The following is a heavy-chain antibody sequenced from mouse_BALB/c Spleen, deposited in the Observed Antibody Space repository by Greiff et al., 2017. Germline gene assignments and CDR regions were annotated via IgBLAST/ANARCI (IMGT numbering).Heavy chain of an antibody. CDR2: ISDGGSYT. Sequence: EVQRVESGGGLVKPGGSLKLSCAASGFTFSDYYMYWVRQTPEKRLEWVATISDGGSYTYYPDSVKGRFTISRDNAKNNLYLQMSSLKSEDTAMYYCARGGRFSYYYAMDYWGQGTSVTVSS. J-gene: IGHJ4*01. D-gene: IGHD1-1*01. CDR1: GFTFSDYY. CDR3: ARGGRFSYYYAMDY. V-gene: IGHV5-4*02.